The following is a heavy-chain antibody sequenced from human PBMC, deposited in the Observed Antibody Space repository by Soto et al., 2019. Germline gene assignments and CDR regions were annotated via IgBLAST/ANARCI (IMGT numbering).Heavy chain of an antibody. V-gene: IGHV3-15*01. CDR1: GFPFSKAW. J-gene: IGHJ4*02. Sequence: EVQLVESGGGLVKPEGSLRLSCAASGFPFSKAWMSWVRQVPGKGLEWVGRIKSKADGGTTDYVAPVKGRFTISSDDSSNTLYLQMNSLKTEDTTVYYCTKVLGYCSGGNCFTFDSWGQGAVVTVSS. CDR3: TKVLGYCSGGNCFTFDS. CDR2: IKSKADGGTT. D-gene: IGHD2-15*01.